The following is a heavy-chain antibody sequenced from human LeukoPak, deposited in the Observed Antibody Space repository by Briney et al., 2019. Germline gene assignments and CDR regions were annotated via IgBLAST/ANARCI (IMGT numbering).Heavy chain of an antibody. J-gene: IGHJ6*02. CDR3: AKLESPYNYYGMDV. CDR1: GFTFSSNA. Sequence: GGSLRLSCAAAGFTFSSNAMSRVRQPPGKGLEWVSGISGSGGSTYYADSVKGRFTISRDKSKNTLYLQMNSLRVEDTAVYYCAKLESPYNYYGMDVWGQGTTVTVS. V-gene: IGHV3-23*01. CDR2: ISGSGGST. D-gene: IGHD3-3*01.